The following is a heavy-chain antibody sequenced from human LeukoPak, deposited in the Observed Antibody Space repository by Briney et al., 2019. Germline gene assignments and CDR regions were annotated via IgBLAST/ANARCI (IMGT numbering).Heavy chain of an antibody. CDR3: AREITSSSSFDY. Sequence: GGSLRLSCTASGFILSSYSTNWVRQAPGKGLEWVSSISSSSGYIYYADSVKGRFTISRDNAQSSLYLQMNTLRVEDTAVYYCAREITSSSSFDYWGQGTLVTVSS. CDR2: ISSSSGYI. CDR1: GFILSSYS. D-gene: IGHD6-6*01. J-gene: IGHJ4*02. V-gene: IGHV3-21*01.